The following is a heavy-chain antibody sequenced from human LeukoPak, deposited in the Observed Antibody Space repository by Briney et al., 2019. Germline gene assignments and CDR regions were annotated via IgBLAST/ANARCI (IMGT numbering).Heavy chain of an antibody. J-gene: IGHJ6*03. D-gene: IGHD2-2*01. CDR3: ARVAVVVPAYPMDV. CDR2: ISSSSSYI. CDR1: GFTFSSYS. V-gene: IGHV3-21*01. Sequence: GGSLRLSCAASGFTFSSYSMNWVRQAPGKGLEWVSSISSSSSYIYYADSVKGRFTISRDNAKNSLYLQMNSLRAEDTAVYYCARVAVVVPAYPMDVWGKGTTVTISS.